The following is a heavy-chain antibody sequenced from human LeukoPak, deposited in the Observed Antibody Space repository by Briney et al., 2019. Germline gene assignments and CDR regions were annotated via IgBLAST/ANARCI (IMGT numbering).Heavy chain of an antibody. J-gene: IGHJ5*02. CDR2: IYYSGST. CDR1: GGSISSYY. V-gene: IGHV4-59*01. CDR3: ARAFYGSGKWFDP. Sequence: PSETLSLTYTVSGGSISSYYWSWIRQPPGKGLEWIGYIYYSGSTNYNPSLKSRVTISVDTSKNQFSLKLSSVTAADTAVYYCARAFYGSGKWFDPGGQGTLVTVSS. D-gene: IGHD3-10*01.